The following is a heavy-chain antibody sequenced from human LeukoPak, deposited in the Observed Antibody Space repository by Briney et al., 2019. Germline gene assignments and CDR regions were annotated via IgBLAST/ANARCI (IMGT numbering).Heavy chain of an antibody. CDR2: IYYSGST. D-gene: IGHD4-11*01. CDR3: ARELSYSLARSYYFDY. Sequence: PSETLSLTCTVSGGSISSGDYYWSWIRQPPGKGPEWIGYIYYSGSTYYNPSLKSRVTISVDTSKNQFSLKLSSVTAADTAVYYCARELSYSLARSYYFDYWGQGTLVTVSS. J-gene: IGHJ4*02. CDR1: GGSISSGDYY. V-gene: IGHV4-30-4*08.